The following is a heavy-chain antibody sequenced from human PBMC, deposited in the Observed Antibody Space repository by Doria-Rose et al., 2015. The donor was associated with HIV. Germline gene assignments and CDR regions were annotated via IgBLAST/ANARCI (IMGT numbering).Heavy chain of an antibody. Sequence: QVQLVQSGGGLVQPGGSLRLSCAASGFTFSSYGMHWVRQAPGKGLEWVAVIWYDGSNKYYADSVQGRFTISRDNSKNTLYLQMSSLRAEGTAVYYCARDSGFGWTFDYWGQGTLVTVSS. CDR2: IWYDGSNK. J-gene: IGHJ4*02. CDR3: ARDSGFGWTFDY. CDR1: GFTFSSYG. V-gene: IGHV3-33*01. D-gene: IGHD1-26*01.